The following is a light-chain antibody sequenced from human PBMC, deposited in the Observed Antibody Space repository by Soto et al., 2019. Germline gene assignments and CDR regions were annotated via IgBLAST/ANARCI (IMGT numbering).Light chain of an antibody. J-gene: IGLJ2*01. V-gene: IGLV2-8*01. CDR2: EVS. Sequence: QSALTQPPSASGSPGQSATISCTGTSSDIGGYNYVSWYQQHPGKAPKLMVYEVSKRPSGVPDRFSGSKSGNTASLTVSGLQAEVEADYYCSSYAGSNNFVVFGGGTKLTVL. CDR3: SSYAGSNNFVV. CDR1: SSDIGGYNY.